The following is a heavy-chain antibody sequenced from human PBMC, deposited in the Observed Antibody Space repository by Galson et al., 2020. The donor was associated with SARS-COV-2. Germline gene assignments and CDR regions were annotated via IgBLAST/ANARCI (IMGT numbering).Heavy chain of an antibody. J-gene: IGHJ6*02. CDR3: ARVWWESLGYYYDGMDF. CDR2: SDLDEEK. V-gene: IGHV2-70*01. D-gene: IGHD1-26*01. Sequence: SGPPLALPSHLLTQTYSLPGFSLTTSGMCVSWIRHPPGKSLEWLTLSDLDEEKYYSTSLKTRLTISKDTSKNQVGVTMTNMDPVDTATYYCARVWWESLGYYYDGMDFWGQRSTVAVS. CDR1: GFSLTTSGMC.